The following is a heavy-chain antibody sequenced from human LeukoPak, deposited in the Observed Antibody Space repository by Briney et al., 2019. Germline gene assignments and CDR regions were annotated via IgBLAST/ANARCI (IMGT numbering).Heavy chain of an antibody. D-gene: IGHD5-24*01. CDR1: GLTLSNYW. J-gene: IGHJ3*02. CDR3: AREVATIHAFDI. Sequence: GGSLRLSCAASGLTLSNYWMHWVRQAPGKGLVWVSRMNNDGSGTTYADSVRGRFTISRDNAKNTLYLQMNSLRAEDTAVYYCAREVATIHAFDIWGQGTMVTVSS. V-gene: IGHV3-74*01. CDR2: MNNDGSGT.